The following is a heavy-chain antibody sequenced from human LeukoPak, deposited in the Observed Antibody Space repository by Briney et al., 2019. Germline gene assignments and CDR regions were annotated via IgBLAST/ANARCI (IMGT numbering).Heavy chain of an antibody. D-gene: IGHD3-10*01. CDR1: GGSISSYY. Sequence: SETLSLTCTVSGGSISSYYWSWIRQPPGKGLEWIGSIFYTGSTTYNPSLKSRLTISLDTSKNQFSLKLSSVTAADTAVYYCARGSRILWFGDASFDYWGQGTLVTVSS. J-gene: IGHJ4*02. CDR3: ARGSRILWFGDASFDY. V-gene: IGHV4-59*12. CDR2: IFYTGST.